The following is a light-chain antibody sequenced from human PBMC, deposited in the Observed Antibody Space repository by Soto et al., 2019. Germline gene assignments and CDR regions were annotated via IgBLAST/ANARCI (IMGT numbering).Light chain of an antibody. CDR2: DAS. V-gene: IGKV1-5*01. CDR1: QNISSR. J-gene: IGKJ3*01. Sequence: DIQMTQSPSTLSASVGDKVTVTCRASQNISSRLAWYQQKPGKAPNLLISDASSLESRVPSRFSGSGSGTEFTLTISSLQPDDVATYYCQQYNSYSPFTFGPGTKVDIK. CDR3: QQYNSYSPFT.